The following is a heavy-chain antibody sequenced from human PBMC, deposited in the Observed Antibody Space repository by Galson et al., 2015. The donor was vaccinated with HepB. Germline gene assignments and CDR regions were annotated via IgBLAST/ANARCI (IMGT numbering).Heavy chain of an antibody. Sequence: SLRLSCAASGFTFSDYSMNWVRQAPGKWLEWISHISGSSTTKYYADSVKGRFTVSRDGAKNSLSLQMNSLTDEDTAVYFCARELKPDYGAEGDDPFDIWGQGTMVTVSS. J-gene: IGHJ3*02. CDR3: ARELKPDYGAEGDDPFDI. V-gene: IGHV3-48*02. D-gene: IGHD4-17*01. CDR1: GFTFSDYS. CDR2: ISGSSTTK.